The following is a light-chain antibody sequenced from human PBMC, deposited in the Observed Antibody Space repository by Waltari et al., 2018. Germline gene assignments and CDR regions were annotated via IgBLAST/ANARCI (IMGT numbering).Light chain of an antibody. CDR3: QSYDSSLSGSV. Sequence: QSGLTQPPSVSGAPGQRVTISCTGSSSHLGAGYDVHWYQLLPGTAPKVLIYGNSNRPSGVPDRFSGSKSGTSASLAITGLQAEDEADYYCQSYDSSLSGSVFGGGTKLTVL. CDR2: GNS. J-gene: IGLJ2*01. CDR1: SSHLGAGYD. V-gene: IGLV1-40*01.